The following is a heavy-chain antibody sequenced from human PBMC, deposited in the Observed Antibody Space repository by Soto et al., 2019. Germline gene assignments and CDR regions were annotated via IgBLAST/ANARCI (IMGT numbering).Heavy chain of an antibody. CDR1: GFTSDDYA. J-gene: IGHJ6*02. CDR3: ARDGDFYGMDV. D-gene: IGHD3-3*01. Sequence: GGSLRLSCTFSGFTSDDYALTWVRQAPGKGLEWVAFATSQAFGGTTDYAASVKGRFTISRDDSTTVAYLQMNSLQTEDTAIYYCARDGDFYGMDVWGQGTTVTVSS. V-gene: IGHV3-49*04. CDR2: ATSQAFGGTT.